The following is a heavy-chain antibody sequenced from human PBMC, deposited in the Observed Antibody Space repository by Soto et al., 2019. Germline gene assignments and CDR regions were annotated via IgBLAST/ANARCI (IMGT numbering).Heavy chain of an antibody. CDR2: INHSGSA. D-gene: IGHD3-10*01. J-gene: IGHJ3*02. CDR3: ASQFGELLADAFGI. V-gene: IGHV4-34*01. Sequence: SETLSLTCAVYGESFSGYIWTWIRQTPGKGLQWIGQINHSGSASYNPSLKSRVTISVHTSKNQFSLKLNSVTAADTAVYYCASQFGELLADAFGIWGQGTMVTVSS. CDR1: GESFSGYI.